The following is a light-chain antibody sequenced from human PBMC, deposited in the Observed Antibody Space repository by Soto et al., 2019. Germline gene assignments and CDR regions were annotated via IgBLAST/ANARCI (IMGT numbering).Light chain of an antibody. V-gene: IGLV2-14*01. CDR2: SVS. CDR3: ISYTTSSTYV. Sequence: QSALTQPASVSGSPGQSITISCTGTSSDVGGHNFVSWYQHHPGKAPKLMIFSVSNRPPGVSNRFSGSKSGNTASLTTSGLQAEDEADYYCISYTTSSTYVFGSGTKLTVL. CDR1: SSDVGGHNF. J-gene: IGLJ1*01.